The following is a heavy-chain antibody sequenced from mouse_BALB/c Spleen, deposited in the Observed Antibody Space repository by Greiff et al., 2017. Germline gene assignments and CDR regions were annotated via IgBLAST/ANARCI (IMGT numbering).Heavy chain of an antibody. CDR3: ARQSITSMDY. V-gene: IGHV1S81*02. CDR1: GYTFTSYW. J-gene: IGHJ4*01. Sequence: VQLQQPGAELVKPGASVKLSCKASGYTFTSYWMHWVKQRPGQGLEWIGEINPSNGRTNYNEKFKSKATLTVDKSSSTAYMQLSSLTSEDSAVYYCARQSITSMDYWGQGTSVTVSS. D-gene: IGHD1-1*01. CDR2: INPSNGRT.